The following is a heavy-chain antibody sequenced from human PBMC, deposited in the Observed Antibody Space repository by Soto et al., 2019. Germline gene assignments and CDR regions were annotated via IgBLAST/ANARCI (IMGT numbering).Heavy chain of an antibody. D-gene: IGHD6-19*01. Sequence: ASEKVSCKASGYTFTSYAMHWVRQAPGQRLEWMGWINAGNGNTKYSQKFQGRVTITRDTSASTAYMELSSLRSEDTAVYYCARPSSGWYYFDYWGQGTLVTVSS. CDR3: ARPSSGWYYFDY. J-gene: IGHJ4*02. CDR2: INAGNGNT. V-gene: IGHV1-3*01. CDR1: GYTFTSYA.